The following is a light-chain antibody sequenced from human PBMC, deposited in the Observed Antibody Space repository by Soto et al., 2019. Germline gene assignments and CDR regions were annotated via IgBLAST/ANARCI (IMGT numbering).Light chain of an antibody. V-gene: IGKV3-15*01. CDR1: QSVSNN. CDR3: QQYNEWPLT. CDR2: HAS. Sequence: EILMTQSPATLSVSPGERATLSCRASQSVSNNLAWYQQKPGQAPMLLIYHASTGASGIPARFSGSGSGTELTLTISSVQSEDFAVYYCQQYNEWPLTFGGGTKVEIK. J-gene: IGKJ4*01.